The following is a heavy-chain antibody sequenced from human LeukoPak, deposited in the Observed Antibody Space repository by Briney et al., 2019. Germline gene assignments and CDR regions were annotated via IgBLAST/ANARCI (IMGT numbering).Heavy chain of an antibody. CDR1: GGSISSYY. V-gene: IGHV4-59*01. J-gene: IGHJ6*03. Sequence: PSETLSLTCTVSGGSISSYYWSWIRQPPGKGLEWIGYIYYSGSTNYNPSLKSRVTISVDTSKNQFSLKLSSVTAADTAVYYCARASVVPIGRTHYYYYYMDVWGKGTAVTVSS. D-gene: IGHD6-6*01. CDR3: ARASVVPIGRTHYYYYYMDV. CDR2: IYYSGST.